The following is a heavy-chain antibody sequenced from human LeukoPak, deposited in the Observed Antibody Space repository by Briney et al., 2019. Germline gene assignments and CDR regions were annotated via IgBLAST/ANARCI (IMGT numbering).Heavy chain of an antibody. CDR2: ISSSGSTI. CDR3: ARESYYYDSSGYYVYYFDY. CDR1: GFTFSDYY. J-gene: IGHJ4*02. D-gene: IGHD3-22*01. Sequence: PGGSLRLSCAASGFTFSDYYMSWIRQAPGDGLEWVSYISSSGSTIYYADSMKGRFTISRDNAKNSLYIQKNSLRAEDTAVYYCARESYYYDSSGYYVYYFDYWGQGTLVTVSS. V-gene: IGHV3-11*01.